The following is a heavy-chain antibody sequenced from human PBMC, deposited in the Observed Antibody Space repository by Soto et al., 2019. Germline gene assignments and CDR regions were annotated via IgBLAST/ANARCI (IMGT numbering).Heavy chain of an antibody. CDR3: ARQVVDGTLAGAGSFDY. V-gene: IGHV4-39*01. Sequence: QLQLQESGPGVVKPSETLSLTCTVSGGSISSSSYYWGWIRQPPGKGLEWIGTFYYSGSTYYNPXLNTRITISIXXSXNXXSLNLSSVTAADTAVSYCARQVVDGTLAGAGSFDYWGQGTLVTVSS. J-gene: IGHJ4*02. CDR1: GGSISSSSYY. D-gene: IGHD3-10*01. CDR2: FYYSGST.